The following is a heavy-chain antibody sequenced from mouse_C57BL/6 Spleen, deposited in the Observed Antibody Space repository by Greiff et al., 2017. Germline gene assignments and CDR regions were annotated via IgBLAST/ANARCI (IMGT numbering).Heavy chain of an antibody. CDR3: ARVITTVVARYFDY. V-gene: IGHV5-4*01. CDR1: GFTFSSYA. J-gene: IGHJ2*01. CDR2: ISDGGSYT. D-gene: IGHD1-1*01. Sequence: EVQGVESGGGLVKPGGSLKLSCAASGFTFSSYAMSWVRQTPEKRLEWVATISDGGSYTYYPDNVKGRFTISRDNAKNNLYLQMSHLKSEDTAMYYCARVITTVVARYFDYWGQGTTLTVSS.